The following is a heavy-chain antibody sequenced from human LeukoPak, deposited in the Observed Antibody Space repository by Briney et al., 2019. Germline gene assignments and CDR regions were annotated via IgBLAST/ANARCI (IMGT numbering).Heavy chain of an antibody. CDR1: GFTVSSNY. Sequence: PGGSLRLSCAASGFTVSSNYMSWVRQAPGKGLEWVSVIYSGGSTYYADSGKGRFTISRDNSKNTLYLQMNSLRAEDTAVYYCARLVEEFFDYWGQGTLVTVSS. CDR2: IYSGGST. CDR3: ARLVEEFFDY. J-gene: IGHJ4*02. V-gene: IGHV3-53*01. D-gene: IGHD1-26*01.